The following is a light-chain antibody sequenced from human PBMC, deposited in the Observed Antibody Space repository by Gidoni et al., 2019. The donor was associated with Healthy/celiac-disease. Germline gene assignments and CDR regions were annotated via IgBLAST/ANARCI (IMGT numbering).Light chain of an antibody. CDR2: GAS. Sequence: EIVLTQSPGTMSLSPGERATRSCRASQSVSSSYLAWYQQKPGQAPRLIIYGASSMATGIPDRFSVSGSGTDFTLTIIRLEPEDFAVYYCQQYGSSPGFTFGPGTKVDIK. V-gene: IGKV3-20*01. J-gene: IGKJ3*01. CDR3: QQYGSSPGFT. CDR1: QSVSSSY.